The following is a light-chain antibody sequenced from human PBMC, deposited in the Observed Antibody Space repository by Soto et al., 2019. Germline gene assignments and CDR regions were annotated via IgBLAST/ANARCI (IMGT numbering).Light chain of an antibody. V-gene: IGKV3-11*01. Sequence: EVVLRRSPVTLCLSPGERATVSCRASQSFRGLLAWYQQKTGQAPRLLIYDAYNRATGIPPRFSGSGSGTDFNLTISSLQSEDFAVYYCQQYDDWPRTFGQGTKVDIK. CDR3: QQYDDWPRT. CDR2: DAY. CDR1: QSFRGL. J-gene: IGKJ1*01.